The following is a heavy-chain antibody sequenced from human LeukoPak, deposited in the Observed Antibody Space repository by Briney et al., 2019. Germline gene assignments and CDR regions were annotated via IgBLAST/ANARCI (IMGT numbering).Heavy chain of an antibody. CDR2: VDPEDGET. Sequence: ATVTISCKVSGYTFTYYYMHWVQQAPGKGLEWMGLVDPEDGETIYAEKFQGRVTITADTSTDTAYMELSSLRSEDTAVYYCATNRVGGSGYGIDYWGQGTLVTVSS. J-gene: IGHJ4*02. V-gene: IGHV1-69-2*01. CDR3: ATNRVGGSGYGIDY. CDR1: GYTFTYYY. D-gene: IGHD3-22*01.